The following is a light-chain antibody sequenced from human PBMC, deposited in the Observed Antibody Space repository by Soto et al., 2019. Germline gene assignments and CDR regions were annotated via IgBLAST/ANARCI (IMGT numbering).Light chain of an antibody. J-gene: IGLJ7*01. Sequence: YELTQPPSVSVAPGKTARITCGGNNIGSKSVNWYQQKPGQAPVVVMYYDSDRPSGIPERFSGAKSGNTATLTISRVEAGDEADYYCQVWDKSSDHAVFGGGTQLTVL. CDR2: YDS. CDR1: NIGSKS. CDR3: QVWDKSSDHAV. V-gene: IGLV3-21*04.